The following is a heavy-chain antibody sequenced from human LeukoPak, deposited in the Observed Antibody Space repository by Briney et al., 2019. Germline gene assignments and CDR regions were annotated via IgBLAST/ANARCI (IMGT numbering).Heavy chain of an antibody. V-gene: IGHV1-46*01. CDR3: VREYHGGYFDY. D-gene: IGHD2-2*01. Sequence: ASVKVSCKASGYTFTTYYIHWGRRAPRHGLEWMGMVDPRGGSTSYAQKFQGRVTMTRDTSTSTVNMELSSLRSEDTAVYYCVREYHGGYFDYWGQGTLVTVSS. J-gene: IGHJ4*02. CDR1: GYTFTTYY. CDR2: VDPRGGST.